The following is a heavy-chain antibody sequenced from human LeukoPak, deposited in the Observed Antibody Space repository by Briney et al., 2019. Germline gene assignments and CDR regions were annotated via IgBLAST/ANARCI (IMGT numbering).Heavy chain of an antibody. Sequence: GGSLRLSCAASGFTFSSYAMHWVRQAPGKGLEYVSAISSNGGSTYYANSVKGRFTISRDNSKNTLYLQMNSLRAEDTAVYYFARATYYYDSSGYHNWFDPWGQGTLVTVSS. V-gene: IGHV3-64*01. CDR3: ARATYYYDSSGYHNWFDP. CDR1: GFTFSSYA. CDR2: ISSNGGST. D-gene: IGHD3-22*01. J-gene: IGHJ5*02.